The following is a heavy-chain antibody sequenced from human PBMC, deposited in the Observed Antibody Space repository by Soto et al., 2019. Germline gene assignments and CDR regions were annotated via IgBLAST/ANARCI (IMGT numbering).Heavy chain of an antibody. V-gene: IGHV1-69*02. J-gene: IGHJ4*02. Sequence: QVQLVQSGAEVKKPGSSVKVSCKASGGTFSSYTFSWVRQAPGQGLEWMGRIIPMLGIANYAQKFQGRVTITAAKSTSTAYMELSSLRSEDTAVYYCANRGYSYGFVIYWGPGTLVTVSS. D-gene: IGHD5-18*01. CDR2: IIPMLGIA. CDR1: GGTFSSYT. CDR3: ANRGYSYGFVIY.